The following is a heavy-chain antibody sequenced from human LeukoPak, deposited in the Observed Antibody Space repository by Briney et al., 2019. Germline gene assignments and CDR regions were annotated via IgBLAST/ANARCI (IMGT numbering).Heavy chain of an antibody. Sequence: GGSLRLSCAASGFTFSSYEMNWVRQAPGKGLEWVSTISGSGGSTYYADSVKGRFTISRDNSKNTLYLQMNSLRAEDTAVYYCAKYMVRGIIRSPFDYWGQGTLVTVSS. V-gene: IGHV3-23*01. CDR3: AKYMVRGIIRSPFDY. CDR1: GFTFSSYE. J-gene: IGHJ4*02. CDR2: ISGSGGST. D-gene: IGHD3-10*01.